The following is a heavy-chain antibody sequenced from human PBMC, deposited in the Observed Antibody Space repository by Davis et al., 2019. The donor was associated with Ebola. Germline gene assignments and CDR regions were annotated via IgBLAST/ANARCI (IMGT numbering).Heavy chain of an antibody. Sequence: GGSLRLSCAASGFTFSDYYMTWIRQAPGNGLEWISYISSKGGYTNYADSVKGRFTISRDNAKNSLYLQMNSLRAEDTAVYYCARNFGYYGMDVWGQGTTVTVSS. CDR3: ARNFGYYGMDV. J-gene: IGHJ6*02. CDR1: GFTFSDYY. D-gene: IGHD2/OR15-2a*01. CDR2: ISSKGGYT. V-gene: IGHV3-11*06.